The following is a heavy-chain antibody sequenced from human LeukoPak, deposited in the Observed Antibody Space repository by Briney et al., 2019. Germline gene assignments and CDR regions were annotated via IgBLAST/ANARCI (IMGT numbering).Heavy chain of an antibody. D-gene: IGHD3-10*01. Sequence: SETLSLTGTVSTGSISSYYWSWLRQPPGKGLEWIGYMYYSGSANYNSALKSRVTISVDTSKNQISLKLGSVTAADTAVYYCASSGMGQEFDYWGQGTLVTVSS. CDR3: ASSGMGQEFDY. J-gene: IGHJ4*02. V-gene: IGHV4-59*01. CDR1: TGSISSYY. CDR2: MYYSGSA.